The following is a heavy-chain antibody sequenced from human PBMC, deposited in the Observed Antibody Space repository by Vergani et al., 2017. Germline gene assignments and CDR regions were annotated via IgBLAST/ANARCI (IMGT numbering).Heavy chain of an antibody. CDR3: TKGSRGYTGYFFDY. Sequence: EVQMVESGGGLVKPGGSLRLSCVASGFTFSHYSMNWVRQAPGKGLEWVSSVSGSSATPYYADSVKGRFIISRDNSKKTLHLQMNSLRADDTAVYYCTKGSRGYTGYFFDYWGQGTLATVSS. CDR2: VSGSSATP. V-gene: IGHV3-23*04. D-gene: IGHD5-12*01. CDR1: GFTFSHYS. J-gene: IGHJ4*02.